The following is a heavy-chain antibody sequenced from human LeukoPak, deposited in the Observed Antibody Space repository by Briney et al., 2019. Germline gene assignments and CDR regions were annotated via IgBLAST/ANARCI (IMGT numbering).Heavy chain of an antibody. CDR2: TRNKANSYST. CDR1: GFTLSDHY. Sequence: GGSLRLSCAGSGFTLSDHYMDWVRQAPGKGLEWVGRTRNKANSYSTEYAASVEGRFTVSRDGSENSLYLQMNSLKIEDTAVYYCVRVFGLPVAGGYYYYMDVWGKGTTVTVSS. V-gene: IGHV3-72*01. D-gene: IGHD6-19*01. CDR3: VRVFGLPVAGGYYYYMDV. J-gene: IGHJ6*03.